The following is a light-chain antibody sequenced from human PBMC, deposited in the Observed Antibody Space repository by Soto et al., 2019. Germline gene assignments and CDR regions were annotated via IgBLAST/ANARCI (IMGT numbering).Light chain of an antibody. J-gene: IGKJ5*01. Sequence: DIQMTQSTSSLSASLGDRVTITCQASQNINNYLNWYQQKPGRAPKLLIYDASNLEAEVPSRFRGSGSGTDFTLTISSLQPEDFATYYCQQSYSTPITFGQGTRLEI. CDR3: QQSYSTPIT. CDR2: DAS. V-gene: IGKV1-39*01. CDR1: QNINNY.